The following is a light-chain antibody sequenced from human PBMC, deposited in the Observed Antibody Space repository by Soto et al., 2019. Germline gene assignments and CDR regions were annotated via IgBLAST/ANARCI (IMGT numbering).Light chain of an antibody. CDR2: ATS. Sequence: DIQMTQSPSSLSASVVDRVTITGLASQTISSWLAWYQQKPGKAPKVLIYATSNLQSGVPSRFSGSGSGTDFTLTISSLQPEDSAIYYCQQSYSTPRTFGQGTKVDI. J-gene: IGKJ1*01. V-gene: IGKV1-39*01. CDR1: QTISSW. CDR3: QQSYSTPRT.